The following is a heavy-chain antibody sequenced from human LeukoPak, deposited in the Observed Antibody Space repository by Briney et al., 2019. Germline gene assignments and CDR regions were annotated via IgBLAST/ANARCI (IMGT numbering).Heavy chain of an antibody. CDR3: ASNYRSGSYFPSPDY. V-gene: IGHV3-23*01. Sequence: GGSLRLSCAASGFTFTTYGMSWVRQAPGKGLEWASGISSSGGNTYYADSVKGRFTISRDNSKNTLHLQMNSLRVEDTAVYYCASNYRSGSYFPSPDYWGQGTLVTVSS. CDR1: GFTFTTYG. J-gene: IGHJ4*02. D-gene: IGHD3-10*01. CDR2: ISSSGGNT.